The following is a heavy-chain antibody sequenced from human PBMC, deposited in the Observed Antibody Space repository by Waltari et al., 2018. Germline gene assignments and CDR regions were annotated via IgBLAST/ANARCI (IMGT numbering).Heavy chain of an antibody. V-gene: IGHV4-39*01. J-gene: IGHJ5*02. D-gene: IGHD6-13*01. CDR1: GGSIRTHSFD. CDR3: ARHRDSSSHYVGWFDP. CDR2: IHYRGTT. Sequence: QLQLQESGPGLVTPSETLSLTCTVPGGSIRTHSFDWGWTRPPPGKGLEWIGTIHYRGTTYYNASLKSRLTISVDTSKNQFSLKLSSVTAADTAAYYCARHRDSSSHYVGWFDPWGQGTLVTVSS.